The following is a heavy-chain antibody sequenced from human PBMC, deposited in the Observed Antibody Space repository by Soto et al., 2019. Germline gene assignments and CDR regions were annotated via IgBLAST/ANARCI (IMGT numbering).Heavy chain of an antibody. V-gene: IGHV3-23*01. CDR3: AKDRLFRSNWNDVGY. CDR2: ISGSGTTT. J-gene: IGHJ4*02. D-gene: IGHD1-20*01. CDR1: GFSFSTYA. Sequence: GGSLRLSCAASGFSFSTYAMSCVRQAPGKGLEWVSGISGSGTTTYYADSVKGRFTISRDNAENTLHLQMDSLTAEDSAVYYCAKDRLFRSNWNDVGYWGQGTLVTVSS.